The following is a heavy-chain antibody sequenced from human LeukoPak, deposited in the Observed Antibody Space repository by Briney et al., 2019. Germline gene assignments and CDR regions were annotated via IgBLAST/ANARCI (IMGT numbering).Heavy chain of an antibody. CDR3: ARDKVEWYYAPGRYFDY. CDR2: ISTSGDTI. Sequence: GGSLRLSCVASGFIFSSSEMHWVRQAPGKGLEWVSWISTSGDTIHYADSVEGRFTISRDNAKNSLYLQMNSLRAEDTAVYYCARDKVEWYYAPGRYFDYWGQGTLVTVSS. CDR1: GFIFSSSE. V-gene: IGHV3-48*03. J-gene: IGHJ4*02. D-gene: IGHD3-3*01.